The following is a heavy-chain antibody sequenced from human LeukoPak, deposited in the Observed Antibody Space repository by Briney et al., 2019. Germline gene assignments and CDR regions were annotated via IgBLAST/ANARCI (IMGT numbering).Heavy chain of an antibody. CDR2: LYTSGST. D-gene: IGHD1-26*01. V-gene: IGHV4-4*07. J-gene: IGHJ3*02. Sequence: SETLSLTCTVSGGSISSYYWNWIRQPAGRGREWIGRLYTSGSTNYNPSLKSRVTISVDTSKNQLSLKLSSVTAADTAVYYCARGRGYGGNYLRAFDIWGQGTMVSVSS. CDR3: ARGRGYGGNYLRAFDI. CDR1: GGSISSYY.